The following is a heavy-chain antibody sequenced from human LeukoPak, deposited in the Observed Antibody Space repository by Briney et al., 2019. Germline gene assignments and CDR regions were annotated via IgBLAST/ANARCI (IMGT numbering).Heavy chain of an antibody. D-gene: IGHD1/OR15-1a*01. V-gene: IGHV4-39*07. CDR3: ATENKRMDAFDI. Sequence: SETLSLTCTVSGGSISSGSYYWGWIRQPPGKGLQWIGSIYYSGSTYYNPSLKSRVTISVDTSKNQFSLKLSSVTAADTAVYYCATENKRMDAFDIWGQGTMVTVSS. CDR1: GGSISSGSYY. J-gene: IGHJ3*02. CDR2: IYYSGST.